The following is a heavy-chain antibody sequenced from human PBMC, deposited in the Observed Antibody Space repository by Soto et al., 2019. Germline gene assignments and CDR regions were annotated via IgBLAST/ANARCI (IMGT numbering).Heavy chain of an antibody. V-gene: IGHV3-48*02. CDR1: GFTFSSYS. CDR2: ISSSSSTI. CDR3: ARELSNYVDNWFDP. D-gene: IGHD4-4*01. Sequence: EVQLVESGGGLVQPGGSLRLSCAASGFTFSSYSMNWVRQAPGKGLEWVSYISSSSSTIYYADSVKGRFTISRDNAKNSLYLQMNSLRDEDTAVYYCARELSNYVDNWFDPWCQGTLVTVSS. J-gene: IGHJ5*02.